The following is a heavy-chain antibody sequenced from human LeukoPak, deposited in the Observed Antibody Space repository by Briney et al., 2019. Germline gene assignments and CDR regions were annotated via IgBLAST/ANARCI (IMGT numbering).Heavy chain of an antibody. CDR3: AKESYFGSGSPMDV. D-gene: IGHD3-10*01. V-gene: IGHV3-43*02. Sequence: GGSETLSCAASGFTFDDYAMHWVRQAPGKGLEWVSLISGDGGATYYADSVKGRFTISRDNSENSLYLQMNSLRTEDTALYYCAKESYFGSGSPMDVWGEGTTASASS. CDR2: ISGDGGAT. CDR1: GFTFDDYA. J-gene: IGHJ6*03.